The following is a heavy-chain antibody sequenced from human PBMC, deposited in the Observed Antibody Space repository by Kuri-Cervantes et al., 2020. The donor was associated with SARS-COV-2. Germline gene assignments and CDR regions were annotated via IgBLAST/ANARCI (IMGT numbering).Heavy chain of an antibody. V-gene: IGHV1-18*01. CDR1: GYTFTSYG. CDR2: ISAYNGNT. CDR3: ARDGNSSGLLYYYYYGMDV. Sequence: ASVKVSCKASGYTFTSYGISWVRQAPGQGLEWMGWISAYNGNTNYAQKLQGRVTMTTGTSTSTAYMELRSLRSDDTAVYYCARDGNSSGLLYYYYYGMDVWGQGTTVTVSS. D-gene: IGHD3-22*01. J-gene: IGHJ6*02.